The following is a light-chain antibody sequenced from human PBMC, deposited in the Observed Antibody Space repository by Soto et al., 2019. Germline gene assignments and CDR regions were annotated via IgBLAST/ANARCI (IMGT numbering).Light chain of an antibody. V-gene: IGLV1-40*01. Sequence: QSVLTQPPSVSAAPGQRVTISCTGSSSNIGAGYEAHWYQQLPGTAPKLLIYENNNRPSGVPDRFSGSKSGTSASLAITGLQAEDEAEYYCQSYDSSLSGYVFGTGTKLTVL. CDR2: ENN. J-gene: IGLJ1*01. CDR3: QSYDSSLSGYV. CDR1: SSNIGAGYE.